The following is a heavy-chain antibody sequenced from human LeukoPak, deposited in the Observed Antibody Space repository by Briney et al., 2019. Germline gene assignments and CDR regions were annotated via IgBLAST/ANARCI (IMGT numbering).Heavy chain of an antibody. CDR2: ISGSGGST. V-gene: IGHV3-23*01. D-gene: IGHD6-19*01. CDR1: GFTFSSYA. CDR3: AKAGAHSSGRAHSDY. Sequence: GGSLRLSSAASGFTFSSYAMSWVRQAPGKGLEWVSAISGSGGSTYYADSVKGRFTISRDNSKNTLYLQMSSLRAEDTAVYYCAKAGAHSSGRAHSDYWGQGTLVTVSS. J-gene: IGHJ4*02.